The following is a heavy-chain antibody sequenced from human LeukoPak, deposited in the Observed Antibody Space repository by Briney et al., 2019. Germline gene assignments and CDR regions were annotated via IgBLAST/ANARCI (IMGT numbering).Heavy chain of an antibody. CDR3: GRDQGYSGYDSPDY. Sequence: ASVKVSFKASGYTFTNYYMHWVRQAPGQGLEWMGIINPSGGSTNSAQKFQGRVTMTRDTSTSTVYMEPSSLRSEDTAVYYCGRDQGYSGYDSPDYWGQGTLVTVS. CDR1: GYTFTNYY. J-gene: IGHJ4*02. D-gene: IGHD5-12*01. V-gene: IGHV1-46*01. CDR2: INPSGGST.